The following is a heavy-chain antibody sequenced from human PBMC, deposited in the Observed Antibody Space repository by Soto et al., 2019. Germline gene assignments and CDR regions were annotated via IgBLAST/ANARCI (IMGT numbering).Heavy chain of an antibody. D-gene: IGHD3-10*01. CDR1: GFTFSSYA. Sequence: EVHLLESGGDLVQPGGSLRLSCAASGFTFSSYAMSWVRQAPGKGLEWVSTIRGGGDSTYYADSVKGRFTISRDNSKSTLYLQMHSLRAEDTALYYCAEGMVRGVILDAFDIWGQGTMVTVSS. CDR3: AEGMVRGVILDAFDI. J-gene: IGHJ3*02. CDR2: IRGGGDST. V-gene: IGHV3-23*01.